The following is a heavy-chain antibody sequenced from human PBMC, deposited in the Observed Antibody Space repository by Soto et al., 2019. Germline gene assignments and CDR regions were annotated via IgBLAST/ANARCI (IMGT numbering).Heavy chain of an antibody. J-gene: IGHJ6*02. CDR3: ASCKGVRPRTGYYGMDV. CDR2: INHSGST. V-gene: IGHV4-34*01. Sequence: SETLSVTYAVYGGSFRGFYGSWIRHPPRKGLEWIGEINHSGSTNYNPSLKSRVTISVDTSKNQFSLKLSSVTAADTAVYYCASCKGVRPRTGYYGMDVWGQGSSVTVSS. CDR1: GGSFRGFY. D-gene: IGHD1-1*01.